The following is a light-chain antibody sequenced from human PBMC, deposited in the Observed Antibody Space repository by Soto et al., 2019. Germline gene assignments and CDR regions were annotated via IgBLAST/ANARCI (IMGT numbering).Light chain of an antibody. CDR1: QSVNNNY. J-gene: IGKJ1*01. CDR2: AAS. CDR3: QQYGSAPWT. V-gene: IGKV3-20*01. Sequence: EIVLTQSPGTLSLSPGERATLSCRASQSVNNNYLAWSQHKPGQSPRLLIYAASIRSRGIPDRFGGSGSGTDFTLTVSRLEPEDFAVYYCQQYGSAPWTFGQGTKVEI.